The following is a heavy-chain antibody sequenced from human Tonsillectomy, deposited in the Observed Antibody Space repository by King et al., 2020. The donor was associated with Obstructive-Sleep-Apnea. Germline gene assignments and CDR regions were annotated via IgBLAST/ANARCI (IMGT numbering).Heavy chain of an antibody. CDR3: AKGPYGDYVRLYFDY. CDR1: GFTFDDYA. CDR2: ISWESGNI. J-gene: IGHJ4*02. D-gene: IGHD4-17*01. Sequence: EVQLVESGGGLVQPGRSLRLSCAASGFTFDDYAMHWVRQAPGKGLEWVSSISWESGNIAYADSVKGRFTSSRDNAKNSLYLQMNSLRGEDTALYYCAKGPYGDYVRLYFDYWGQGTLVTVSS. V-gene: IGHV3-9*01.